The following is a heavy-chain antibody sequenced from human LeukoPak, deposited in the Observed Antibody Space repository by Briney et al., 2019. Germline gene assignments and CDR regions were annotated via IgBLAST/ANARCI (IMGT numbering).Heavy chain of an antibody. CDR1: GFTFSSYS. Sequence: PGGSLRLSCAASGFTFSSYSMNWVRQAPGKGLEWVSSISSSSSYIYYADSVKGRFTISRDNAKNSLYLQMNSLRAEDTAVYYCARVIMVRGVIIELDYYYFDYWGQGTLVTVSS. CDR3: ARVIMVRGVIIELDYYYFDY. J-gene: IGHJ4*02. D-gene: IGHD3-10*01. CDR2: ISSSSSYI. V-gene: IGHV3-21*01.